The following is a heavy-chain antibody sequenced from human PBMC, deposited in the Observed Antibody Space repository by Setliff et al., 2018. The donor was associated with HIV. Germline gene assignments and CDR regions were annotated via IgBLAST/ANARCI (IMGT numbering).Heavy chain of an antibody. CDR3: ARGGRSLAAQTWFDP. CDR2: IYYIGNT. D-gene: IGHD6-6*01. J-gene: IGHJ5*02. CDR1: GGSIKSSSHY. V-gene: IGHV4-31*03. Sequence: SETLSLTCTVSGGSIKSSSHYWGWIRQHPGKGLDWIGNIYYIGNTDYNPSLKSRVTISIDTSKNQFSLKLSSVTAADTAVYYCARGGRSLAAQTWFDPWGQGTLVTVSS.